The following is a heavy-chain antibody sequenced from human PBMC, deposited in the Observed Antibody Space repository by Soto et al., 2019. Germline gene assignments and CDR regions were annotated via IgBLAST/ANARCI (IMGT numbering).Heavy chain of an antibody. CDR1: GFTFSDYY. J-gene: IGHJ6*02. CDR3: SGSLGLRDYYYYYGMDV. D-gene: IGHD1-26*01. CDR2: ISSSGSTI. Sequence: PGGSLRLSCAASGFTFSDYYMSWIRQAPGKGLEWVSYISSSGSTIYYADSVKGRFTISRDNAKNSLYLQMNSLRAEDTAVYYCSGSLGLRDYYYYYGMDVWGQGTTVTVSS. V-gene: IGHV3-11*01.